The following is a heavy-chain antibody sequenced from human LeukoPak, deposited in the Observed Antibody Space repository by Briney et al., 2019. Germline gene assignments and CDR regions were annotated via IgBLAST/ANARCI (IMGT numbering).Heavy chain of an antibody. CDR2: IYYSGST. CDR3: ARHFPGVAVAGYYFDY. J-gene: IGHJ4*02. V-gene: IGHV4-39*01. D-gene: IGHD6-19*01. CDR1: GGSISSSSYY. Sequence: SETLSLTCTVSGGSISSSSYYWGWIRQPPGKGLEWIGSIYYSGSTCYNPSLKSRVTISVDTSKNQFSLKLSSVTAADTAVYYCARHFPGVAVAGYYFDYWGQGTLVTVSS.